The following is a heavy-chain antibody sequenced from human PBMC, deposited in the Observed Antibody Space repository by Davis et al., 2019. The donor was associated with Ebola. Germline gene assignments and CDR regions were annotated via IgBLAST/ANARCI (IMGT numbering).Heavy chain of an antibody. CDR3: TTDRGYYDSSGYQDY. J-gene: IGHJ4*02. Sequence: GESLKISCAASGFTFSGSAMHWVRQASGKGLEWVGRIRSKANSYATAYAASVKGRFTISRDDSKNTAYLQMNSPKTEDTAVYYCTTDRGYYDSSGYQDYWGQGTLVTVSS. CDR1: GFTFSGSA. CDR2: IRSKANSYAT. V-gene: IGHV3-73*01. D-gene: IGHD3-22*01.